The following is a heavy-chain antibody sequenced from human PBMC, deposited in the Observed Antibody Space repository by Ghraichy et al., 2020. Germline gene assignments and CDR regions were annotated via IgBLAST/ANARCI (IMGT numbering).Heavy chain of an antibody. V-gene: IGHV1-18*01. CDR2: ISAYTGTT. Sequence: ASVKVSCKASGYTFTSYVISWVRQAPGQGLEWMGWISAYTGTTNYAQNFQGRVTITTDTSTSTAYMELSSLRSDDTAVYYCANRSISGWYVDWFEPWGQGTLVTVSS. CDR3: ANRSISGWYVDWFEP. CDR1: GYTFTSYV. J-gene: IGHJ5*02. D-gene: IGHD6-19*01.